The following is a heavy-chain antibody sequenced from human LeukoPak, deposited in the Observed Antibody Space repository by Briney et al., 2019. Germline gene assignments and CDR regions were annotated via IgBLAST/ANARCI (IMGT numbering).Heavy chain of an antibody. J-gene: IGHJ5*02. V-gene: IGHV3-48*01. D-gene: IGHD3-3*01. Sequence: GGSLRLSCAASGFTFSTYSMNWVRQAPGKGLEWISYIKSSGTTRYYADSVKGRFTISRDNSKNTLYLQMNSLRAEDTAVYYCQGATFWSGYPNWFDPWGQGTLVTVSS. CDR3: QGATFWSGYPNWFDP. CDR2: IKSSGTTR. CDR1: GFTFSTYS.